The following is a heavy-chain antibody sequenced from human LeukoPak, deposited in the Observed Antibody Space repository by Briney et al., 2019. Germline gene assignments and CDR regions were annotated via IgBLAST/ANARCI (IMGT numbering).Heavy chain of an antibody. V-gene: IGHV4-4*02. CDR3: ARVISSAWRQNDL. Sequence: PSETLSLTCSVSGDSITSYGWWSWVRQPPGKGLEWIGEIHLTGITNYNPSLRSRVTMSIDKSNNQFSLNLSSVTAADTAVYYCARVISSAWRQNDLWGQGTLVTVSS. J-gene: IGHJ5*02. D-gene: IGHD3-22*01. CDR1: GDSITSYGW. CDR2: IHLTGIT.